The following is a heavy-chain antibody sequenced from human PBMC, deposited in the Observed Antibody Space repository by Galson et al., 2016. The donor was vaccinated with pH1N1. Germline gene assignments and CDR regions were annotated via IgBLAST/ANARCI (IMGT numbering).Heavy chain of an antibody. V-gene: IGHV3-74*01. J-gene: IGHJ4*02. CDR2: INSDGSST. CDR3: ARGGAVAGISTSDY. D-gene: IGHD6-19*01. Sequence: SLRLSCAASGITFRSYWMHWVRQAPGKGLVWVSRINSDGSSTGYADSVKGRFTIARDNVKNTLYLQLNSLRVEDTAVYYCARGGAVAGISTSDYWGLGTLVSVSS. CDR1: GITFRSYW.